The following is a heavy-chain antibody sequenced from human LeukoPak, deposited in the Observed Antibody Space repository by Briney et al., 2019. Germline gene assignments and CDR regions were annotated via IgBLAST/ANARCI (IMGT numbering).Heavy chain of an antibody. CDR3: ARGPPPTNYYDSSGYYRNAFDI. CDR2: IIPIFGTA. V-gene: IGHV1-69*01. J-gene: IGHJ3*02. CDR1: GGTFSSYA. D-gene: IGHD3-22*01. Sequence: SVKVSCKASGGTFSSYAISWVRQAPGQGLEWMGGIIPIFGTANYAQKFQGRVTITADESTSTAYMELSSLRSEDTAVYYCARGPPPTNYYDSSGYYRNAFDIWGQGTMVTVSS.